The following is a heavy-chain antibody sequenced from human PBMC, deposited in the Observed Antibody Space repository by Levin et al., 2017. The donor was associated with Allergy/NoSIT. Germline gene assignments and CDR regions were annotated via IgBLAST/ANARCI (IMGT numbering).Heavy chain of an antibody. CDR1: GGSFSDIGYY. J-gene: IGHJ3*02. V-gene: IGHV4-31*03. D-gene: IGHD3-10*01. CDR3: ARDLGVRGSQAFDI. CDR2: IYFNGDT. Sequence: MASETLSLTCTVSGGSFSDIGYYWTWIRQHPGTGLQWIGYIYFNGDTSYNPSLKSRIFLSIDTSKNQLSLNLSSVTAADTAVYYCARDLGVRGSQAFDIWGPGTIVTVSS.